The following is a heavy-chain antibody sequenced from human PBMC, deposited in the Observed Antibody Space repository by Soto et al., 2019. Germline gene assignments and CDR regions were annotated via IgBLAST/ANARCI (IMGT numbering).Heavy chain of an antibody. J-gene: IGHJ6*02. Sequence: PGGSLRLSCAASGFTFSSYAMSWVRQGPGKGLEWVSAISGSCGITYYADSVKGRFTISRDNSKNTLYLQMNSLRAEDTAVYYCAKDYGTYYDFWSGSLGIYYYYYGMDVWGQGTTVTVSS. CDR2: ISGSCGIT. V-gene: IGHV3-23*01. CDR3: AKDYGTYYDFWSGSLGIYYYYYGMDV. D-gene: IGHD3-3*01. CDR1: GFTFSSYA.